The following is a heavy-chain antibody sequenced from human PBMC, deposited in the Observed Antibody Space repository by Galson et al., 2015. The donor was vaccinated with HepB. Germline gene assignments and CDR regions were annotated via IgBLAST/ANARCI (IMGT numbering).Heavy chain of an antibody. CDR2: ISGSGGST. J-gene: IGHJ4*02. D-gene: IGHD2-21*01. V-gene: IGHV3-23*01. CDR1: GFTFSSYA. Sequence: SLRLSCAASGFTFSSYAMSWVRQAPGKGLEWVSAISGSGGSTYYADSVKGRFTISRDNSKNTLYLQMNSLRAEDTAVYYCAKGKIVVVIFPFDYWAREPWSPSPQ. CDR3: AKGKIVVVIFPFDY.